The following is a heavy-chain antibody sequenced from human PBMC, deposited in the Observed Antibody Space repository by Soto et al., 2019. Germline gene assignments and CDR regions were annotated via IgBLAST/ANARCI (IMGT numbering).Heavy chain of an antibody. CDR1: GGSISSGGHS. CDR2: ISHSGST. V-gene: IGHV4-30-2*01. Sequence: PSQTLSLTCAVSGGSISSGGHSWSWIPQPPGKGLEWIGYISHSGSTYYTTSLKSGVTISVDRSKNQFSLKLSSVTAADTAVYYCATYYYDSSGYHYPPFGFQHWGQGTLVTVSS. CDR3: ATYYYDSSGYHYPPFGFQH. D-gene: IGHD3-22*01. J-gene: IGHJ1*01.